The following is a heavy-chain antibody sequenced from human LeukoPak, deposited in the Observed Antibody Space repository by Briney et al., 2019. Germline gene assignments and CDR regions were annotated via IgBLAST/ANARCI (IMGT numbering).Heavy chain of an antibody. D-gene: IGHD3-3*01. J-gene: IGHJ4*02. V-gene: IGHV3-33*01. CDR2: IWYDGSNK. Sequence: QPGKSLRLSCAAPGFTFSNYGIHWVRQAPGKGLEWVAFIWYDGSNKYYADSVKGRFTISRDNSKNSLYLQMNSLRAEDTAVYYCARGGRLLEWLPKDYWGQGTLVIVSS. CDR3: ARGGRLLEWLPKDY. CDR1: GFTFSNYG.